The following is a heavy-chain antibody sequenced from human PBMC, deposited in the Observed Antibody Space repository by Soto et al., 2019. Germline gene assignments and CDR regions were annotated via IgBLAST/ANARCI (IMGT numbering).Heavy chain of an antibody. CDR3: ARALFLEWLSGTYYYYGMDV. J-gene: IGHJ6*02. Sequence: ASVKVSCKASGYTFTSYGISWVRQAPGQGLEWMRWISAYNGNTNYAQKLQGRVTMTTDTSTSTAYMELRSLRSDDTAVYYCARALFLEWLSGTYYYYGMDVWGQGTTVTV. CDR1: GYTFTSYG. D-gene: IGHD3-3*01. CDR2: ISAYNGNT. V-gene: IGHV1-18*01.